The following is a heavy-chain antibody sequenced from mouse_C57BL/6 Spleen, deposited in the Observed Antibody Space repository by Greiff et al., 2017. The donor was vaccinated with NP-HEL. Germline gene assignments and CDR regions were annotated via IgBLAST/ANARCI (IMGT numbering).Heavy chain of an antibody. D-gene: IGHD1-1*01. J-gene: IGHJ2*01. Sequence: VQLQQPGAELVMPGASVKLSCKASGYTFTSYWMHWVKQRPGQGLEWIGEIDPSDSYTNYNQKFKGKSTLTVDKSSSTAYMQLSSLTSEDSAVYYCARSGVGYGSSYDYWGQGTTLTVSS. CDR2: IDPSDSYT. V-gene: IGHV1-69*01. CDR3: ARSGVGYGSSYDY. CDR1: GYTFTSYW.